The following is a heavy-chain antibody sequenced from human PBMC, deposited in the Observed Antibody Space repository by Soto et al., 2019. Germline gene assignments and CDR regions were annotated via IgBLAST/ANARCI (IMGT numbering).Heavy chain of an antibody. V-gene: IGHV4-30-4*01. D-gene: IGHD2-15*01. CDR1: GGSISSGSYC. Sequence: QVQLQESGPGLVKPSQTLSLTCTVSGGSISSGSYCWSWVRQPQGKGMEWIGHICYSVATYYNPSLQSRVTIAGDTSKKQCSLGLMSVTAADTAVYYCARGGLHWGQGTLVTVSS. CDR2: ICYSVAT. J-gene: IGHJ4*02. CDR3: ARGGLH.